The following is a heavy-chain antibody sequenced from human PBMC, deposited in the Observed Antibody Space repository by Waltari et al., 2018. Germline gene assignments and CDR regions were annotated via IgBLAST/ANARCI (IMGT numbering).Heavy chain of an antibody. J-gene: IGHJ5*02. CDR2: IYTSGST. CDR1: GGSISSGSYY. Sequence: QVQLQESGPGLVKPSQTLSLTCTVSGGSISSGSYYWSWIRQPAGKGLEWIGRIYTSGSTNYNPSLKSRVPISVDTSKNQFSLKLSSVTAADTAVYYCARGIAAAGFDPWGQGTLVTVSS. D-gene: IGHD6-13*01. CDR3: ARGIAAAGFDP. V-gene: IGHV4-61*02.